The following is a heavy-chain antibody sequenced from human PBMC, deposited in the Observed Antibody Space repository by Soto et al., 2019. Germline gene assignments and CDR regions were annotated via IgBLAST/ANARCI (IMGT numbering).Heavy chain of an antibody. CDR2: IWYDGSNK. V-gene: IGHV3-33*01. D-gene: IGHD3-10*01. CDR3: ARGGSYYYGSVDI. CDR1: GFTFSSYG. J-gene: IGHJ3*02. Sequence: QSGGSLRLSCAASGFTFSSYGMHWVRQAPGKGLEWVAVIWYDGSNKYYADSVKGRFTISRDNSKNTLYLQMNSLRAEDTAVYYCARGGSYYYGSVDIWGQGTMVTVSS.